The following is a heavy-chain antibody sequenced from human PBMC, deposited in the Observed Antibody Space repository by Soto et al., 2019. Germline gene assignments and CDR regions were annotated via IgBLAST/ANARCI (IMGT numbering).Heavy chain of an antibody. Sequence: PSETLSLTCNLSGVSVSSYYWSWTRQPPGKGLEWIGYIYYSGSTNYNPSLKSRVTISVDTSKNQFSLKLSSVTAADTAVYYCARGSDPGYDILAQFDPWGQGTLVTVSS. J-gene: IGHJ5*02. D-gene: IGHD3-9*01. CDR2: IYYSGST. CDR1: GVSVSSYY. V-gene: IGHV4-59*02. CDR3: ARGSDPGYDILAQFDP.